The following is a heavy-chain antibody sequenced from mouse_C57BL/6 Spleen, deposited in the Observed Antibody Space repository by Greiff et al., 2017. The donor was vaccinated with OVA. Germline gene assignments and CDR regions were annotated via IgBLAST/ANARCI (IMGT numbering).Heavy chain of an antibody. CDR2: IDPSDSYT. V-gene: IGHV1-50*01. J-gene: IGHJ3*01. D-gene: IGHD1-1*01. CDR3: ARGTTD. CDR1: GYTFTSYW. Sequence: QVQLQQPGAELVKPGASVKLSCKASGYTFTSYWMQWVKQRPGQGFEWIGEIDPSDSYTNYNQKFKGKATLTVDTSSSTAYMQLSSLTSEDSAVYYCARGTTDWGQGTLVTVSA.